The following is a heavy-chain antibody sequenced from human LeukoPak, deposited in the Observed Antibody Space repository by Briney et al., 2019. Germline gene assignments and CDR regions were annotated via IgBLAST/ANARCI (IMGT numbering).Heavy chain of an antibody. D-gene: IGHD3-22*01. J-gene: IGHJ4*02. CDR1: GYTFTGYY. CDR3: ARATSGYYDYFEY. Sequence: RATLKVSCKASGYTFTGYYMHWVRQAPGQGLEWIGWINPNSGGTNYAQKFQGMVTMTRDTSISTAYMELSRLRSDDTAVYYCARATSGYYDYFEYWGQGTLVTLSS. CDR2: INPNSGGT. V-gene: IGHV1-2*02.